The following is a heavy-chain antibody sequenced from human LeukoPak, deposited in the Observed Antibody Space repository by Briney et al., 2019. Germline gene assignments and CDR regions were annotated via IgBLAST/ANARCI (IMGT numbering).Heavy chain of an antibody. CDR3: AKGNYGVYYYYMDV. V-gene: IGHV3-23*01. CDR2: ISGSGGST. J-gene: IGHJ6*03. CDR1: GFSFSDYA. Sequence: GGSLRLSCAASGFSFSDYAMSWVRQAPGKGLEWVSAISGSGGSTYYADSVKGRFTISRDNSKNTLYLQMNSLRAEDTAVYYCAKGNYGVYYYYMDVWGKGTTVTVSS. D-gene: IGHD4-17*01.